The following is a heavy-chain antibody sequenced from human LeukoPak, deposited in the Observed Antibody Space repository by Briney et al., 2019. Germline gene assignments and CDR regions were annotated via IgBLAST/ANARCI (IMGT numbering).Heavy chain of an antibody. D-gene: IGHD1-1*01. J-gene: IGHJ5*02. CDR1: GGSISSGDYY. CDR2: IYDSGST. CDR3: ARGNPVATTGTKGGWFDP. Sequence: SETLSLTCTVSGGSISSGDYYWSWTRQPPGKGLEWIGYIYDSGSTNYNPSPKSRVTISLDTSKNQFSLKLRSVTAADTALYYCARGNPVATTGTKGGWFDPWGQGTLVTVSS. V-gene: IGHV4-61*08.